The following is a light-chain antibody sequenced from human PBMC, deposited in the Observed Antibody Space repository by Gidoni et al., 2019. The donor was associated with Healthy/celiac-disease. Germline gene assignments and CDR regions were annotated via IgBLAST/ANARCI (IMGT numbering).Light chain of an antibody. CDR2: EAS. Sequence: ELVLTQSPATLSLSPGESATLSRRASQSVSSYLAWYQQKPDQAPRLLIDEASSGATGIPARIRGRGAGTDFTITISRLAPEDVAVYYCQQRSYWPTFGQGTKVEIK. CDR1: QSVSSY. J-gene: IGKJ1*01. CDR3: QQRSYWPT. V-gene: IGKV3-11*01.